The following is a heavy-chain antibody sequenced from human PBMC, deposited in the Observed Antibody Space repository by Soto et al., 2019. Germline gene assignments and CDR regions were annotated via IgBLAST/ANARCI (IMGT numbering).Heavy chain of an antibody. J-gene: IGHJ4*02. CDR2: IIPVFGTT. Sequence: QVQLGQSGAEVKNPGSSVKVSCKASGGSFSSYSINWVRQAPGQGLEWVGRIIPVFGTTNIAQKFQGRLTITADESTRTAYMELSSLKSEDTAVYYCARGGTTVIYFDYWGQGTLVTVFS. V-gene: IGHV1-69*18. CDR3: ARGGTTVIYFDY. D-gene: IGHD4-17*01. CDR1: GGSFSSYS.